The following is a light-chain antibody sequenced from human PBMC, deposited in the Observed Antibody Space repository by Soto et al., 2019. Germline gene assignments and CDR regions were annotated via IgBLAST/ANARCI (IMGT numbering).Light chain of an antibody. V-gene: IGKV3-11*01. Sequence: EIVLTQSPATLSLSPGERATLSCRASQSISNYLVWYQQKPGQAPRLLIYDAPDRATGIPARFSGSESGTDFTLTISSLEPEDFAVYYCQHRATFGQGTRLEIK. CDR1: QSISNY. CDR2: DAP. CDR3: QHRAT. J-gene: IGKJ5*01.